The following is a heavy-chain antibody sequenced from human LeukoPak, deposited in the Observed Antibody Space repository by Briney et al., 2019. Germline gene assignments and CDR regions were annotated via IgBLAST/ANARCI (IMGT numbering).Heavy chain of an antibody. CDR1: GGSISSYY. Sequence: PSETLSLTCTVSGGSISSYYWSWIRQPPGKGLEWIGYIYYSGSTNYNPSLKSRVTISVDTSKNQFSLKLSSVTAADTAVYYCARPGAAAPYFDLWGRGTLVTASS. CDR2: IYYSGST. CDR3: ARPGAAAPYFDL. J-gene: IGHJ2*01. V-gene: IGHV4-59*08. D-gene: IGHD6-13*01.